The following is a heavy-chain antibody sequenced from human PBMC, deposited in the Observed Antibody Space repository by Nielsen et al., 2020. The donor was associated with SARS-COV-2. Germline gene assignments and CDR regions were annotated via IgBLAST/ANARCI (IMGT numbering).Heavy chain of an antibody. CDR1: GYTFTRYA. Sequence: ASVKVSCKASGYTFTRYAMHWVRQAPGQRLEWMGWINAGNGNTKYSQKFQGRVTITRDTSASTAYMELSSLRSEDTAVYYCARDLEQWLDYYGMDVWGQGTTVTVSS. CDR2: INAGNGNT. CDR3: ARDLEQWLDYYGMDV. J-gene: IGHJ6*02. D-gene: IGHD6-19*01. V-gene: IGHV1-3*01.